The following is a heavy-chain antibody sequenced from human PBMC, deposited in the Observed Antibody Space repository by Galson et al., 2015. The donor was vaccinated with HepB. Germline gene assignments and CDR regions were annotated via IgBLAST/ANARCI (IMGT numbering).Heavy chain of an antibody. J-gene: IGHJ4*02. V-gene: IGHV4-39*07. D-gene: IGHD3-10*01. CDR2: IYYSGST. CDR1: GGSISSSSYY. Sequence: TLSLTCTVSGGSISSSSYYWGWIRQPPGKGLEWIGSIYYSGSTYYNPSLKSRVTISVDTSKNQFSLKPSSVTAADTAVYYCATQTYYYGAGSYLDYWGQGTLVTVSS. CDR3: ATQTYYYGAGSYLDY.